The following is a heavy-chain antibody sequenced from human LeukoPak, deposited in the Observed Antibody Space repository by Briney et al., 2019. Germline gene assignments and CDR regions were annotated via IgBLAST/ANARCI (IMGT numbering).Heavy chain of an antibody. Sequence: GGSLRLSCAASGFTFSDYHMSWIRQAPGKGLEWVSYISSSSGYTNYADSVKGRFTISRENAKNSLYLQMNSLRAEDTAVYYCARDSGGHNYALDGFDIWGQGTMVTVSS. J-gene: IGHJ3*02. D-gene: IGHD5-24*01. CDR3: ARDSGGHNYALDGFDI. CDR2: ISSSSGYT. CDR1: GFTFSDYH. V-gene: IGHV3-11*06.